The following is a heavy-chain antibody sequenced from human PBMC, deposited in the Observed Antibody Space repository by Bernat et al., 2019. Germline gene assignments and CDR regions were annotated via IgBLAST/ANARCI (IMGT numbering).Heavy chain of an antibody. D-gene: IGHD3-16*01. CDR2: ISYDGSNK. CDR3: SKDYMITIGGVTYYFDY. Sequence: QVQLVESGGGVVQPGRSLRLSCAASGFTFSSYAMHWVRQAPGKGLEWVAVISYDGSNKYYADSVKGRFTISRDNSKNTLYLQMNSLRAEDTAVYYWSKDYMITIGGVTYYFDYWGQGTLVTVSS. J-gene: IGHJ4*02. CDR1: GFTFSSYA. V-gene: IGHV3-30*01.